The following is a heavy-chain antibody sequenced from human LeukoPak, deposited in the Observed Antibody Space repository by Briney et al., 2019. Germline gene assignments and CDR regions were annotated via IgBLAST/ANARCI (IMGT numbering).Heavy chain of an antibody. D-gene: IGHD3-10*01. CDR2: IYYTGST. V-gene: IGHV4-39*07. J-gene: IGHJ4*02. Sequence: SETLSLTCTVSGGSISSSSHYWGWLRQPPGKGLEWIGRIYYTGSTYYNPSLKSRVAISLDTSKKQFSLKVRSVTAADTAVYYCAGGMLRVPFDYWGQGTLVAVSS. CDR1: GGSISSSSHY. CDR3: AGGMLRVPFDY.